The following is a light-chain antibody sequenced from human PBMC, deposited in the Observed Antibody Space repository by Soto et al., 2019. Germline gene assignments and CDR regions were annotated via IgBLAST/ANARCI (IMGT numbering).Light chain of an antibody. CDR2: DAS. CDR1: QSISNW. CDR3: QQYKSYVWT. Sequence: DIQMTQSPSTLSASIGDRVSITCRASQSISNWLAWYQQKPGNAPKLLIYDASSLESGVPSRFSGSGSGTEFTLTISSLQPDDFATSYCQQYKSYVWTFGQGTKVEL. J-gene: IGKJ1*01. V-gene: IGKV1-5*01.